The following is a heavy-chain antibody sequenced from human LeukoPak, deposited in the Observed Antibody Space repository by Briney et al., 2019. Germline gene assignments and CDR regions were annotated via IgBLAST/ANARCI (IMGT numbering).Heavy chain of an antibody. CDR1: GSTFSSFG. V-gene: IGHV3-30*18. CDR2: ISYDGSNE. J-gene: IGHJ4*02. Sequence: GGSLRLSCAASGSTFSSFGMHWVRQAPGKGLEWVAVISYDGSNEYYADSVKGRFTISRDNSKNTLYLQMNSLRAEDTAVYYCAKDYGFGELSGPIDYWGQGTLVTVSS. CDR3: AKDYGFGELSGPIDY. D-gene: IGHD3-10*01.